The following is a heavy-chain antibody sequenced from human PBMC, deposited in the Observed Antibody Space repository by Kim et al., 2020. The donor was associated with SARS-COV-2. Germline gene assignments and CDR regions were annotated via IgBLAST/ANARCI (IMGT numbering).Heavy chain of an antibody. J-gene: IGHJ3*02. D-gene: IGHD3-22*01. CDR3: ARALGSSNYYEVDIEI. CDR1: GFNFDEYG. CDR2: INSNGGNI. V-gene: IGHV3-20*01. Sequence: GGSLRLSCAASGFNFDEYGMNWVRQVPGKGLEWVSSINSNGGNISYADSMKGRLTISRDNAKNSLYLQMHSLRAENTALYHCARALGSSNYYEVDIEIWGRGAMVTVSS.